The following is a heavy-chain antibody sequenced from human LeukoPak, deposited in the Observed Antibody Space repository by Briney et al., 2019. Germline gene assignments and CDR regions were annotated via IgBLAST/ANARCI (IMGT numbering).Heavy chain of an antibody. CDR2: IFYAGKA. V-gene: IGHV4-61*08. CDR3: ARIFDS. Sequence: PSETLSLTCTLSGDSFRSGGLYWGWIRQPPGKRPEGIGDIFYAGKANYSPSRKSRATISLDTSKSQFSLTLTSMTAADTAVYYCARIFDSWGQGVLVTVSS. CDR1: GDSFRSGGLY. J-gene: IGHJ4*02.